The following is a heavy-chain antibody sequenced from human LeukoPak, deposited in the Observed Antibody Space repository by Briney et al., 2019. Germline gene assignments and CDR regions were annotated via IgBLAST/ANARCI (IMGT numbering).Heavy chain of an antibody. CDR1: GYTFTSYD. Sequence: GASVKVSCKASGYTFTSYDINWVRQATGQGLEWMGWMNPNSGNTGYAQKFQGRVTMTRNTSISTDYMELSSLRSEDTAVYYCARGRRMITFGGVIVIGTQDFDYWGQGTLVTVSS. J-gene: IGHJ4*02. V-gene: IGHV1-8*01. D-gene: IGHD3-16*02. CDR2: MNPNSGNT. CDR3: ARGRRMITFGGVIVIGTQDFDY.